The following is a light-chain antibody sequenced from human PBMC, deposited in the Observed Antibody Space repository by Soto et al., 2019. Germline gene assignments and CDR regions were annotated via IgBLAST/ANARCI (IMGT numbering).Light chain of an antibody. CDR3: QSFDSSLSALV. CDR2: GNN. Sequence: QSVLTQPPSVSGAPGQRVTISCTGSSSNIGAGLHVHWYQQLPGTAPKLLISGNNNRPSGVPDRFSGSKSGTSASLAITGLQAEDEVDYYCQSFDSSLSALVFGTGTKVTVL. V-gene: IGLV1-40*01. CDR1: SSNIGAGLH. J-gene: IGLJ1*01.